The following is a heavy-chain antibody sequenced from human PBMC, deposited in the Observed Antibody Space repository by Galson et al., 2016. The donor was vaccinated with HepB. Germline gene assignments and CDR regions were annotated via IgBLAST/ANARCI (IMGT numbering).Heavy chain of an antibody. CDR2: IYYSGST. D-gene: IGHD2-2*01. CDR3: ARMEVVVPAAMLNNWLDP. CDR1: GGSVSSDSYY. V-gene: IGHV4-61*01. Sequence: SETLSLTCTVSGGSVSSDSYYWSWIRQPPGKELEWIGYIYYSGSTNYNPPLKSRVTISIDTSKNQFSLKLSSVTAADTAVYYCARMEVVVPAAMLNNWLDPWGQGSLVTVSS. J-gene: IGHJ5*02.